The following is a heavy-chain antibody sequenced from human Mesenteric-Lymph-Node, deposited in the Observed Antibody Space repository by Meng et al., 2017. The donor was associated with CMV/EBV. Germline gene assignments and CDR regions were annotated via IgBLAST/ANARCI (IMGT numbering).Heavy chain of an antibody. CDR3: AREASSTIFGVVIPNYLDY. Sequence: GESLKISCGASGFTFSNYAMNWVRQAPGKGLEWVAVISGNGDNTYYGDSVKGRFTISRDNAKNSLYLQMNSLRAEDTAVYYCAREASSTIFGVVIPNYLDYWGQGTLVTVSS. J-gene: IGHJ4*02. V-gene: IGHV3-23*01. CDR1: GFTFSNYA. CDR2: ISGNGDNT. D-gene: IGHD3-3*01.